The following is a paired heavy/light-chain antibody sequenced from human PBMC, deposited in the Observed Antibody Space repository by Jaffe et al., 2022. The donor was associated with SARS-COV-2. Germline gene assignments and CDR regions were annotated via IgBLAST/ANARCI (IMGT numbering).Light chain of an antibody. CDR1: SNNVGNQG. V-gene: IGLV10-54*01. CDR2: RNN. CDR3: STWDSSLSAWV. Sequence: QAGLTQPPSVSKGLRQTATLTCTGNSNNVGNQGAAWLQHHQGHPPKLLFYRNNNRPSGISERLSASRSGNTASLTITGLQPEDEADYYCSTWDSSLSAWVFGGGTKLTVL. J-gene: IGLJ3*02.
Heavy chain of an antibody. CDR2: IYYSGTT. CDR1: GGSISSSSYY. V-gene: IGHV4-39*01. D-gene: IGHD2-15*01. CDR3: ARLGEVVVTGPQWHAFDI. J-gene: IGHJ3*02. Sequence: QLQLQESGPGLVKPSETLSLTCTVSGGSISSSSYYWAWIRQPPGKELEWIGRIYYSGTTYYNPSLKSRVTISVDTSKNQFSLQLNSVTAADTAVYYCARLGEVVVTGPQWHAFDIWGQGTMVTVSS.